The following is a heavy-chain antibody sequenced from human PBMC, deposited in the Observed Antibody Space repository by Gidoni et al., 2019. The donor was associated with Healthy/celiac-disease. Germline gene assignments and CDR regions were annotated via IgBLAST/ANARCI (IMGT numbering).Heavy chain of an antibody. CDR3: ARDYYDSSDTPDYWFDP. V-gene: IGHV1-18*04. CDR2: IRAYNGNT. CDR1: GYTFTSYG. D-gene: IGHD3-22*01. Sequence: QVQLVQSGAEVKKPGASVKVSCKASGYTFTSYGISWVRQAPGQGLEWMGWIRAYNGNTNYAQKLQGRVTSTTDTSTSTAYMERWSLRADDTAVYYCARDYYDSSDTPDYWFDPWGQGTLVTVSS. J-gene: IGHJ5*02.